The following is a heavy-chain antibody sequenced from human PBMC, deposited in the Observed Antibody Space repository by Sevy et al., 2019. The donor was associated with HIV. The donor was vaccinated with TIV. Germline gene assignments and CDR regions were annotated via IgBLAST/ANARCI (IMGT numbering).Heavy chain of an antibody. CDR1: GGTFSSYA. J-gene: IGHJ6*02. CDR3: ARGGDIVVVVAASDAYYYYGMDV. V-gene: IGHV1-69*13. Sequence: ASVKVSCKASGGTFSSYAISWVRQAPGQGLEWMGGIIPIFGTANYAQKFQGRVTITADESTSTAYMELSSLRSEDTAVYYCARGGDIVVVVAASDAYYYYGMDVWGQRTTVTVSS. CDR2: IIPIFGTA. D-gene: IGHD2-15*01.